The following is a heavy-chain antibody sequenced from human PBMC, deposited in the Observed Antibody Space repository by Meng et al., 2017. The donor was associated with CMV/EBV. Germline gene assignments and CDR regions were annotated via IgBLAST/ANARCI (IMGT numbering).Heavy chain of an antibody. CDR3: ASVTGIGWWYFDL. J-gene: IGHJ2*01. CDR1: GGTFSSYA. CDR2: IIPIFGTA. V-gene: IGHV1-69*01. D-gene: IGHD1-20*01. Sequence: QVHVWHLGAVLKKPGSSVKVSCKASGGTFSSYAISWVRQAPGQGLEWMGGIIPIFGTANYAQKFQGRVTITADESTSTAYMELSSLRSEDTAVYYCASVTGIGWWYFDLWGRGTLVTVSS.